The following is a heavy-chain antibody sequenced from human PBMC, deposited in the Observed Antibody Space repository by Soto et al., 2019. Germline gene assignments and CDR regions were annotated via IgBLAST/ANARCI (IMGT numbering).Heavy chain of an antibody. D-gene: IGHD2-2*01. Sequence: SVKVSCKASGGTFSSYAISWVRQAPGQGLEWMGGIIPIFGTANYAQKFQGRVTITADESTSTAYMELSSLRSEDTAVYYCARDRGVXVPAAIKGYYYYYGMDVWGQGTTVTVSS. CDR1: GGTFSSYA. CDR2: IIPIFGTA. J-gene: IGHJ6*02. V-gene: IGHV1-69*13. CDR3: ARDRGVXVPAAIKGYYYYYGMDV.